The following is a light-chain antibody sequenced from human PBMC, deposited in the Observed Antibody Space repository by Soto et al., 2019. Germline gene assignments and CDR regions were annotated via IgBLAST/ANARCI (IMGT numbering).Light chain of an antibody. V-gene: IGLV1-44*01. Sequence: QSVLTQPPSASGTPGQRVTISCSGSGSNIGSSTVNWYQQLPGTAPKLLIYTYNQRPSGVPDRFSGSKSGTSASLAISGLHSEDEADYYCAAWDDSLNGVLFGGGTKLTVL. CDR1: GSNIGSST. CDR3: AAWDDSLNGVL. CDR2: TYN. J-gene: IGLJ2*01.